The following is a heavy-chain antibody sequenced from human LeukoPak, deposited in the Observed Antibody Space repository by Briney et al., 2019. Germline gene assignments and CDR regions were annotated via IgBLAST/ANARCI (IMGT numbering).Heavy chain of an antibody. Sequence: ASVKVSCKASGYTFTSYAMNWVRQAPGQGLEWMGWINTNTGNPTHAQGFTGRFVFSLDTSVSTAYLQISSLKAEDTAVYYCASLFRGSYYKGGEDYWGQGTLVTVSS. CDR1: GYTFTSYA. J-gene: IGHJ4*02. CDR2: INTNTGNP. CDR3: ASLFRGSYYKGGEDY. D-gene: IGHD1-26*01. V-gene: IGHV7-4-1*02.